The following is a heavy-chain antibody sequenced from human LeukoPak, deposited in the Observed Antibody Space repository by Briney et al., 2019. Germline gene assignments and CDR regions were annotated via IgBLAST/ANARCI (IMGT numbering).Heavy chain of an antibody. CDR2: IYNSGSTNYN. CDR1: GGSISGHY. J-gene: IGHJ4*02. V-gene: IGHV4-59*08. CDR3: ARHTTGRALGDFDY. Sequence: SETLSLTCTVSGGSISGHYWSWLRQPPGKGLEWIAYIYNSGSTNYNNYNPSLKSRVIMSMDTSENQLSLIVSSVTAADTAVYYCARHTTGRALGDFDYWGQGTLVTVSA. D-gene: IGHD2-8*01.